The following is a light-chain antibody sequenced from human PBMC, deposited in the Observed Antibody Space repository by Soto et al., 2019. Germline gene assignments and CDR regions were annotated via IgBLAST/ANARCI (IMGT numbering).Light chain of an antibody. Sequence: EIAWTQSPGTLSLSPGERATLSCRASQSVSSSYLAWYQQKPGQAPRLLIYGASSRATGIPDRFSGSGSGTDFTLTISRLEPEDFAVYYCQQYGSSLYTFGQGTKLEIK. J-gene: IGKJ2*01. CDR2: GAS. CDR3: QQYGSSLYT. V-gene: IGKV3-20*01. CDR1: QSVSSSY.